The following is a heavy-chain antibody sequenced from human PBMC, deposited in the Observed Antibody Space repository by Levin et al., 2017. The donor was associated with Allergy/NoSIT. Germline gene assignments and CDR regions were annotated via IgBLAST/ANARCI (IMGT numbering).Heavy chain of an antibody. Sequence: PGGSLRLSCVASGFNFNKYALAWVRQAPGKGLEWVSSARENSATSNADSVKGRFTISRDDSQNTLFLDMDSLRVEDTALYYCARARGLIDPFDYWGQGAMVIGSS. CDR1: GFNFNKYA. V-gene: IGHV3-23*01. J-gene: IGHJ4*01. CDR3: ARARGLIDPFDY. CDR2: ARENSAT. D-gene: IGHD3-10*01.